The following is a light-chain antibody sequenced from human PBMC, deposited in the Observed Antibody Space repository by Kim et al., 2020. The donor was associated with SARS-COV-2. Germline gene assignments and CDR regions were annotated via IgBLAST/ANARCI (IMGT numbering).Light chain of an antibody. V-gene: IGKV1-17*01. CDR3: LQDSTYPIT. J-gene: IGKJ5*01. Sequence: ASVGDRVTIACRASQDIRNDLGWYQQNPGRAPKRRIYGAFSLQSGVPSRFSGSGSGTEFTLTISSVQPEDFATYFCLQDSTYPITFGQGTRLEIK. CDR1: QDIRND. CDR2: GAF.